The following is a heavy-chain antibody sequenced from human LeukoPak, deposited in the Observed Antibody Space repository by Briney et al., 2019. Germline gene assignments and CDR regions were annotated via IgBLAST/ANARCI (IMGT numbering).Heavy chain of an antibody. CDR2: IYTGGST. J-gene: IGHJ3*02. CDR3: AKGGRGGMTGAFDI. V-gene: IGHV3-53*01. D-gene: IGHD3-16*01. Sequence: GRSLRLSCAASALTVSSNYMSCVRQAPGKGLEWVSVIYTGGSTYYVHSVKDRFTTSTDNSKSTLYLQMNSLRAEETPVYYCAKGGRGGMTGAFDIWGQGTMVTVSS. CDR1: ALTVSSNY.